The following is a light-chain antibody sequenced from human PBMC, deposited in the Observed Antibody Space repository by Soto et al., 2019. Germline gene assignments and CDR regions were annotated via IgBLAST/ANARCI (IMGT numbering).Light chain of an antibody. Sequence: EIVLTQSPFTLSLSPGERATLSCRASQSVTTYLAWYQQKPGQAPGLRISDASNRATGIPARISGSGSGTDLTLTISSLLPEDFGVNYCHQYSDWIPWTFGQVTKVDIK. CDR3: HQYSDWIPWT. CDR2: DAS. J-gene: IGKJ1*01. V-gene: IGKV3-11*01. CDR1: QSVTTY.